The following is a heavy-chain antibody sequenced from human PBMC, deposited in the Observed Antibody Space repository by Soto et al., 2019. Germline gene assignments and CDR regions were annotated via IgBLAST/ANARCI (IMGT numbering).Heavy chain of an antibody. J-gene: IGHJ5*01. V-gene: IGHV4-30-4*01. Sequence: SETLSLTCTVSGGSINCGDYYWSWIRQPPGKGLEWIGYIYYSGSTYYNPSLKSRVTISVDTSKNQSFLKLISVTAADTAVYYCARERPDGSRLDSCGQGTLVTVPS. D-gene: IGHD6-13*01. CDR3: ARERPDGSRLDS. CDR2: IYYSGST. CDR1: GGSINCGDYY.